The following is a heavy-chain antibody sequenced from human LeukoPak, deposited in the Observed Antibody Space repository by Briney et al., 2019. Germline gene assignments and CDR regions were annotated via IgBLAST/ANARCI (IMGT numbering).Heavy chain of an antibody. D-gene: IGHD1-26*01. J-gene: IGHJ4*02. CDR2: INHSGST. V-gene: IGHV4-34*01. CDR1: GGSFSGYY. Sequence: SETLSLTCAVYGGSFSGYYRSWIRQPPGKGLEWIGEINHSGSTNYNPSLKSRLTISVDTSKNQFSLKLSSVTAADTAIYYCVKDRGSHVTDYWGQGTLVTVSS. CDR3: VKDRGSHVTDY.